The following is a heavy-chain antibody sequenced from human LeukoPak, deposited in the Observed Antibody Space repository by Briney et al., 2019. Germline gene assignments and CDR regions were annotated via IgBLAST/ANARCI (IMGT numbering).Heavy chain of an antibody. CDR2: IYASGST. CDR1: GGSISNLNYY. CDR3: ARPSTYYYDNSGHGAFDI. J-gene: IGHJ3*02. Sequence: SETLSLTCTVSGGSISNLNYYWSWIRQPAGKGLEWIGRIYASGSTNYNPSLKSRVTISVDTSKNQFSLKLSSVTAADTAVYYCARPSTYYYDNSGHGAFDIWGQGTMVTVSS. D-gene: IGHD3-22*01. V-gene: IGHV4-61*02.